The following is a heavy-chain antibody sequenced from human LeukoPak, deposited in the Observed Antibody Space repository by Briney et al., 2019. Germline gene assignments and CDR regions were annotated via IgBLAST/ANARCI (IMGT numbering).Heavy chain of an antibody. D-gene: IGHD3-10*01. CDR2: ISSKSNYI. J-gene: IGHJ4*02. CDR3: ARPLPIFNYGSGSYIE. CDR1: GFTFSSYS. V-gene: IGHV3-21*01. Sequence: GGSLRLSCAASGFTFSSYSMNWVRQAPGKGLEWVSSISSKSNYIYYADSLKGRFTISRDNAKNSLYLQMNSLRAEDTAVYYCARPLPIFNYGSGSYIEWGQGTLVTVSS.